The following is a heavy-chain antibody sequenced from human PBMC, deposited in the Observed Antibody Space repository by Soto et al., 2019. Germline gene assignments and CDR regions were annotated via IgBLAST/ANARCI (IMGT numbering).Heavy chain of an antibody. D-gene: IGHD1-26*01. CDR1: GYTFTSYY. CDR3: ARVAIVGATSKPPYYFDY. V-gene: IGHV1-46*01. J-gene: IGHJ4*02. Sequence: ASVKVSCKASGYTFTSYYMHWVRQAPGQGLEWMGIINPSGGSTSYAQKFQGRVTMTRDTSTSTVYMELSSLRSEDTAVYYCARVAIVGATSKPPYYFDYWGQGTLVTVS. CDR2: INPSGGST.